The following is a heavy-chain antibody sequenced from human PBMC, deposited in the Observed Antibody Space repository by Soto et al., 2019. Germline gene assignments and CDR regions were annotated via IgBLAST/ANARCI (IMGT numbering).Heavy chain of an antibody. CDR1: GFTFSSYC. CDR2: IKQDGSEK. V-gene: IGHV3-7*01. Sequence: EVQLVESGGGLVLPGGSLRLSCAASGFTFSSYCMSWVRQAPGKGLEWVAYIKQDGSEKYYDDSVRGRFTISRDNAKNSLYLQMNSLRAEDTAVYYCXRDQPAYYFDYWGQGTLVTVSS. CDR3: XRDQPAYYFDY. J-gene: IGHJ4*02.